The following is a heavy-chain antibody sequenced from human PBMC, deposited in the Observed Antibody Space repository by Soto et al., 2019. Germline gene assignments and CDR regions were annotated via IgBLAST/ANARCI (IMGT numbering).Heavy chain of an antibody. CDR3: ARRWGEGRVDY. CDR2: IYHSGNT. J-gene: IGHJ4*02. Sequence: QVPLQASGPGLVKPSGTLSLTCAVSGGSISSSNWWSWVRQPPGKGLEWIGEIYHSGNTNYNPSLKRGVTMAVDKSRNQFSQTLGSVTAADTAVYYCARRWGEGRVDYWGQGTLV. CDR1: GGSISSSNW. V-gene: IGHV4-4*02. D-gene: IGHD3-10*01.